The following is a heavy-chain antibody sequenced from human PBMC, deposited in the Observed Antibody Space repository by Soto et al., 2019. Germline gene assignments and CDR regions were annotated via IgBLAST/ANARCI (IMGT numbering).Heavy chain of an antibody. CDR2: ISTSGNYI. V-gene: IGHV3-21*05. CDR3: ARAPLVPAGSFDY. Sequence: GGSLRLSCAASGFTFSSYWMSWVRQAPGKGLEWVSYISTSGNYIYYADSVKGRFTISRHNAKNSLYLQMTSLRVEDTAVYYCARAPLVPAGSFDYWGQGTLVTVSS. J-gene: IGHJ4*02. D-gene: IGHD2-2*01. CDR1: GFTFSSYW.